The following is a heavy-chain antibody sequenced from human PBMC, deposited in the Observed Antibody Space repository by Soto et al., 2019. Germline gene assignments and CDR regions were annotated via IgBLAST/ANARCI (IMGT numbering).Heavy chain of an antibody. V-gene: IGHV1-24*01. CDR1: GYTLTELS. CDR2: FDPEDGET. CDR3: ATDRPYYYDSSGYYYRNWFDP. D-gene: IGHD3-22*01. J-gene: IGHJ5*02. Sequence: ASVKVSCKVSGYTLTELSMHGVRQAPGEGPEWMGGFDPEDGETIYAQKFQGRVTMTEDTSTDTAYMELSSLRSEDTAVYYCATDRPYYYDSSGYYYRNWFDPWGQGTLVTVSS.